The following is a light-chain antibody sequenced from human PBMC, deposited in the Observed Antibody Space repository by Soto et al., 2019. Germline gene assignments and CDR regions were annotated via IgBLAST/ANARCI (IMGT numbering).Light chain of an antibody. J-gene: IGLJ1*01. CDR2: DVN. Sequence: QSALTQPASVSGSPGQSITISCTGTSSDVGGYNYVSWHQQHPGKDHKLMINDVNYRPSRVSKRLSGSKSGNTASLTISWFQAEDEADYYCSSYTTSSTYVFGTGTKVTVL. V-gene: IGLV2-14*01. CDR3: SSYTTSSTYV. CDR1: SSDVGGYNY.